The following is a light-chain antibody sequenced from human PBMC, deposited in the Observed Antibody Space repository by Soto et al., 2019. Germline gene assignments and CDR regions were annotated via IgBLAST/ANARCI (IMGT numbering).Light chain of an antibody. CDR3: QQHYGYPLT. CDR2: PAS. Sequence: AIQLTQSPSSLSATVGDRVTITCRASQDISRALAWYQQKPGEAPKLLISPASNLQSGVPSRFSGSGSGTDFTLTISGLQPEDFETYWCQQHYGYPLTFGGGTKVDIK. V-gene: IGKV1-6*01. CDR1: QDISRA. J-gene: IGKJ4*01.